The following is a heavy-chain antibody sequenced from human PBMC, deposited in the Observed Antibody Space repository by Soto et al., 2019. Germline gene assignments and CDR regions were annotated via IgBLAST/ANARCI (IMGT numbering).Heavy chain of an antibody. J-gene: IGHJ6*02. Sequence: SETLSLTCTVSGGSVSGGSYYWSWTRQPPGKGLEWIGYIDYSGSTNYNPSLKSRVTISVDTSKNQFFLRLSSVTAADTAVYYCARDFGVGGSYNYYYGMDVWGRGTTVTVSS. V-gene: IGHV4-61*01. D-gene: IGHD1-26*01. CDR3: ARDFGVGGSYNYYYGMDV. CDR1: GGSVSGGSYY. CDR2: IDYSGST.